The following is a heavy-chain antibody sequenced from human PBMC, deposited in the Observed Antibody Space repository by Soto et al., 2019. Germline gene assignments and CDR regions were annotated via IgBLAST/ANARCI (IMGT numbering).Heavy chain of an antibody. Sequence: QVQLVQSGAEVKKPGSSVKVSCKASGGTFSSYAISWVRQAPGQGIEWMGGIIPIFGTANYAQKFQGRVTITADESTSTAYMERSSLRSEDTAVYYCARDTEQVSEGWYALGDYWGQGTLVTVSS. J-gene: IGHJ4*02. CDR3: ARDTEQVSEGWYALGDY. CDR1: GGTFSSYA. CDR2: IIPIFGTA. V-gene: IGHV1-69*12. D-gene: IGHD6-19*01.